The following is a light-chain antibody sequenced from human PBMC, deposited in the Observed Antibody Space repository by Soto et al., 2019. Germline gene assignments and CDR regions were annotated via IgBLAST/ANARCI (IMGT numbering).Light chain of an antibody. CDR1: QSVSSY. CDR3: QQRSNWPIT. J-gene: IGKJ5*01. V-gene: IGKV3-11*01. CDR2: DAS. Sequence: LTQSPSPLSSSLGDRPTITCRASQSVSSYLAWYQQKPGQAPRLLIYDASNWATGIPARFSGSGSGTDFTLTISSLEPEDFAVYYCQQRSNWPITFGQGTRLEIK.